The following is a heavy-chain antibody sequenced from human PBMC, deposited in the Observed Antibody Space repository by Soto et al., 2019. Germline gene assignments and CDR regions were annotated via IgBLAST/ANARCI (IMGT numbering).Heavy chain of an antibody. CDR2: IKSKTDGGTT. CDR1: GFTFSNAW. J-gene: IGHJ6*02. D-gene: IGHD3-10*01. Sequence: GGSLRLSCAASGFTFSNAWMSWVRQAPGKGLEWVGRIKSKTDGGTTDYAAPVKGRFTISRDDSKNTLYLQMNSLKTEDTAVYYCTTTPGGSGSYYYYYGMDVWGQGTTVTVSS. V-gene: IGHV3-15*01. CDR3: TTTPGGSGSYYYYYGMDV.